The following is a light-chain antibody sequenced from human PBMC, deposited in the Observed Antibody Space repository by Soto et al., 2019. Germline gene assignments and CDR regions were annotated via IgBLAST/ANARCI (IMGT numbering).Light chain of an antibody. CDR1: QSVGTN. CDR3: QQYNQWSPLT. CDR2: GAS. J-gene: IGKJ5*01. V-gene: IGKV3-15*01. Sequence: EIVMTQSPGTLSALPGQSATLPCRASQSVGTNLAWYQQKPGQAPRLLIYGASTRATGIPVRFSGSGSGTEFTLTLSSLQSDDFAVSYCQQYNQWSPLTFGQGTRLE.